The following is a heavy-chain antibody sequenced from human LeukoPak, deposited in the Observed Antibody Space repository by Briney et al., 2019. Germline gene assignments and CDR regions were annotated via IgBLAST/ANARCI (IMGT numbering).Heavy chain of an antibody. CDR3: AKHRLHDPSGGPYFDY. D-gene: IGHD6-25*01. J-gene: IGHJ4*02. CDR2: IYSGGST. CDR1: GFTVSSNY. V-gene: IGHV3-53*01. Sequence: GGSLRLSCAASGFTVSSNYMSWVRQAPGKGLEWVSVIYSGGSTYYADSVKGRFTISRDNSENTFYLQMISLRGEDTAVYYCAKHRLHDPSGGPYFDYWGQGTPVTVSS.